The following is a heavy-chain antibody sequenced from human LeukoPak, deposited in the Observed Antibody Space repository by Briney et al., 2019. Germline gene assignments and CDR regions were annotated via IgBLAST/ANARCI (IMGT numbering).Heavy chain of an antibody. D-gene: IGHD3-9*01. CDR2: VYHSGRT. CDR3: ARGPPLAYSGTGGYNFFVY. J-gene: IGHJ4*02. CDR1: GGSFSGYF. Sequence: SETLSLTCAVSGGSFSGYFWSWIRQPPGKGLEWMGEVYHSGRTNYNPSITSRVTISVVRSKNQFSLKLSSVTAADTAVYYCARGPPLAYSGTGGYNFFVYWGQGSLVTVS. V-gene: IGHV4-34*01.